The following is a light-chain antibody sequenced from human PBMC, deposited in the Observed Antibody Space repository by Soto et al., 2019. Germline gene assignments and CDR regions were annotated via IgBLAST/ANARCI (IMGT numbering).Light chain of an antibody. CDR1: NSDIGDYNY. J-gene: IGLJ1*01. CDR3: SSYSGSNTLEV. CDR2: EVS. Sequence: VLTQPASVSGSPGQSITISCTGTNSDIGDYNYVSWYQQHPGKAPKLMIYEVSNRPSGISIRFSGSKSGNTASLTISGLQTEDEADYYCSSYSGSNTLEVFGPGTKVTVL. V-gene: IGLV2-14*01.